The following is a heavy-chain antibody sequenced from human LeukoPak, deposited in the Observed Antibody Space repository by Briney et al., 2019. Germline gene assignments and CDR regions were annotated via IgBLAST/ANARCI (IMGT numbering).Heavy chain of an antibody. D-gene: IGHD6-13*01. CDR2: IKQDGSEK. CDR3: TRGSNWYIY. Sequence: PGGPLRLSCAASGFTLSSNWMSWVRQAPGKGPEWVANIKQDGSEKYYVDSVKGRFTISRDNTKNSLHLQMNSLRAEDTAVYYCTRGSNWYIYWGQGTLVTVSS. V-gene: IGHV3-7*01. J-gene: IGHJ4*02. CDR1: GFTLSSNW.